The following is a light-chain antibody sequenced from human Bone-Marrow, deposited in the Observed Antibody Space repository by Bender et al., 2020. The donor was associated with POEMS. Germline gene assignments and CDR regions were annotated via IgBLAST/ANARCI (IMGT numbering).Light chain of an antibody. Sequence: QSALTQPASVSGSPGQSITISCTGTSSDIGGYNYVSWYQQHPGKAPKLMILDVNKRPSGVSNRFSGSKSGNTASLTISGLQAEDEADYYCCSYVVSNTYVFGTGTKVTVL. CDR2: DVN. CDR3: CSYVVSNTYV. V-gene: IGLV2-14*03. CDR1: SSDIGGYNY. J-gene: IGLJ1*01.